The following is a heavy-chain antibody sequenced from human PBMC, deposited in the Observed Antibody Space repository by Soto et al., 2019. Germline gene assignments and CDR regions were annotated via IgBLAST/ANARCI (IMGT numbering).Heavy chain of an antibody. V-gene: IGHV3-23*01. CDR1: GITFSSCA. CDR2: IIDSGGST. Sequence: PGGSLRLSCAASGITFSSCAMGWVCQAPGKGLEWVSDIIDSGGSTYYADSVKGRFTISRDNSKSTLYLQMNSLRAEDTALYYCAKGRSYYYYYGVDVGGQGTTVTVSS. J-gene: IGHJ6*02. CDR3: AKGRSYYYYYGVDV.